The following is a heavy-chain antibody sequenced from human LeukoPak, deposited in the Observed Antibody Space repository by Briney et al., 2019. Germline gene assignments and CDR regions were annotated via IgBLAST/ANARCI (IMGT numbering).Heavy chain of an antibody. CDR2: ISAYNGNT. D-gene: IGHD2-8*01. J-gene: IGHJ4*02. CDR3: ARSVLMLEDVWFGY. CDR1: GYTFTSYG. V-gene: IGHV1-18*01. Sequence: ASVKVSCKASGYTFTSYGISWVRQAPGQGLEWMGWISAYNGNTNYAQKLQGRVTMTTDTSTSTAYMELRSLRSDDTAVYYCARSVLMLEDVWFGYWGQGTLVTVSS.